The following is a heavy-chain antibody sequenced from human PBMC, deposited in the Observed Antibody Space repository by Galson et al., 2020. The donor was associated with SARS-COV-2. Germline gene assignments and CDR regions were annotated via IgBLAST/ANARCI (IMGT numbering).Heavy chain of an antibody. J-gene: IGHJ4*02. CDR1: GYSFTSYW. V-gene: IGHV5-51*01. Sequence: KIGESLKISCKGSGYSFTSYWIGWVRQMPGKGLEWMGIIYPGDSDTRYSPSFQGQVTISADKSISTAYLQWSSLKASDTAMYYCAAGYSSSWYYFDYWSKGTLVTVSS. CDR3: AAGYSSSWYYFDY. D-gene: IGHD6-13*01. CDR2: IYPGDSDT.